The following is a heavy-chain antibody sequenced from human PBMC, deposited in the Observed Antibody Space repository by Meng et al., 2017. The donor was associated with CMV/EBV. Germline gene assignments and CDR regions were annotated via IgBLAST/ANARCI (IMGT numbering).Heavy chain of an antibody. CDR3: AKDYWLGWYAEYYFDY. V-gene: IGHV3-30*02. J-gene: IGHJ4*02. D-gene: IGHD6-19*01. CDR2: IRYDGSNK. Sequence: GESLKISYAASGFTFSSYGMHWVRQAPGKGLEWVAFIRYDGSNKYYADSVKGRFTISRDNSKNTLYLQMNSLRAEDTAVYYCAKDYWLGWYAEYYFDYWGQGTLVTVSS. CDR1: GFTFSSYG.